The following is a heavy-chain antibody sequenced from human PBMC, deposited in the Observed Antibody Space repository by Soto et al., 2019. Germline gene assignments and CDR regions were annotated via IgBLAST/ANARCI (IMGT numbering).Heavy chain of an antibody. J-gene: IGHJ5*02. Sequence: GRSLRLSCAAFGFSFSSFSMNRVRQTPGKGLEWVSSISSSSSYIYYADSVRGRFTISRDNAKNSVFLQMNSLTAEDTAVYYCARVARGYCTSTSCHGSWGQGTLVTVSS. D-gene: IGHD2-2*01. CDR2: ISSSSSYI. CDR1: GFSFSSFS. V-gene: IGHV3-21*01. CDR3: ARVARGYCTSTSCHGS.